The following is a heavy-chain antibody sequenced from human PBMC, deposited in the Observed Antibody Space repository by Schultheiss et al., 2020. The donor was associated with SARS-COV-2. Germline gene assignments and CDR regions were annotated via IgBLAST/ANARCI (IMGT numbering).Heavy chain of an antibody. CDR3: ARDAPIFGEGYYYYMDV. CDR1: GGSISSYY. CDR2: IYTSGST. Sequence: SETLSLTCTVSGGSISSYYWSWIRQPAGKGLEWIGRIYTSGSTNYNPSLKSRVTISVDTSKNQFSLKLSSVTAADTAVYYCARDAPIFGEGYYYYMDVWGKGTTVTVSS. V-gene: IGHV4-4*07. J-gene: IGHJ6*03. D-gene: IGHD3-3*01.